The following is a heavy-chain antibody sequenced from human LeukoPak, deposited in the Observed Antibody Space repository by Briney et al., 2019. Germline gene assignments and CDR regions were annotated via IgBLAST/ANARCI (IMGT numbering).Heavy chain of an antibody. Sequence: GGSLRLSCAASGFTFRSYWMSWLRQAPGKGVEWVANIKQDGREKYYVDSVKGRFTISRDNAKNSLYLQMNSLRAEDTAVYYCARDWWGSNYFDYWGQGTLVTVSS. CDR2: IKQDGREK. J-gene: IGHJ4*02. D-gene: IGHD2-21*01. CDR3: ARDWWGSNYFDY. CDR1: GFTFRSYW. V-gene: IGHV3-7*05.